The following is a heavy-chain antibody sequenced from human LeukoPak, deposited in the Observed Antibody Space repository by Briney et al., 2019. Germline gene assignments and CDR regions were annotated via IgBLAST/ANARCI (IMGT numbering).Heavy chain of an antibody. CDR1: GFTFSSYG. Sequence: GGSLRLSCAASGFTFSSYGMHWVRQAPGKGLEWVAVISYDESNKYYADSVKGRFTISRDNSKSTLYLQMNSLRAEDTAVYYCAKDGGSSWYLNWFDPWGQGTLVTVSS. J-gene: IGHJ5*02. CDR2: ISYDESNK. V-gene: IGHV3-30*18. CDR3: AKDGGSSWYLNWFDP. D-gene: IGHD6-13*01.